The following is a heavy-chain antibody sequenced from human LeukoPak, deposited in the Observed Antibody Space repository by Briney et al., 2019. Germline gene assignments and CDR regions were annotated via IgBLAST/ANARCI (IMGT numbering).Heavy chain of an antibody. V-gene: IGHV3-23*01. CDR1: GFTFSSYA. CDR2: ISGSGGST. D-gene: IGHD2-2*02. J-gene: IGHJ4*02. CDR3: AKAAFGSTSCYND. Sequence: SGGSLRLSCAASGFTFSSYAMSWVRQAPGKGLQWVSAISGSGGSTYYADSVKGRFTISRDNSKNTLYLQMNSLRAEDTAVYYCAKAAFGSTSCYNDWGQGTLVTVSS.